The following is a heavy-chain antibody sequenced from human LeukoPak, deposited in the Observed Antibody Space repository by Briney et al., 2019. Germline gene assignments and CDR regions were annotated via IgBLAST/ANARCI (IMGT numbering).Heavy chain of an antibody. V-gene: IGHV4-31*03. D-gene: IGHD4-17*01. CDR1: GGSISNGGYY. Sequence: SQTLSLTCTVSGGSISNGGYYWNWIRQHPGKGLEWIGYIYYSGSTYYNPSLKSRVTISIDTSKNQFSLRLSSVTAADTAVYYCAREGAQTNYGETTLWGQGTLVTVSS. J-gene: IGHJ4*02. CDR3: AREGAQTNYGETTL. CDR2: IYYSGST.